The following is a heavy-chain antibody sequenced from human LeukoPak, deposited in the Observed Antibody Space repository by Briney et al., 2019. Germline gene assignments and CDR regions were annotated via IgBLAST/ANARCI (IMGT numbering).Heavy chain of an antibody. V-gene: IGHV3-7*01. CDR1: GFTFSDYY. J-gene: IGHJ5*02. D-gene: IGHD5-12*01. Sequence: GGSLRLSCAASGFTFSDYYMSWIRQAPGKGLEWVANIKQDGSEKYYVDSVKGRFTISRDNAKNSLYLQMSSLRAEDTAVYYCARDIVATMNNWFDPWGQGTLVTVSS. CDR2: IKQDGSEK. CDR3: ARDIVATMNNWFDP.